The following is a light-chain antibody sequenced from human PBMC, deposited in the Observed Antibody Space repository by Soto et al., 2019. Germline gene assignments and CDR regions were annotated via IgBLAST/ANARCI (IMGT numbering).Light chain of an antibody. CDR1: QGIRND. CDR3: IQDYDYPRT. V-gene: IGKV1-6*01. CDR2: AAY. Sequence: AIQMTQSPSSLSASVGDRVTITCRASQGIRNDLGWYQQKPGKAPKLLIYAAYSLQSGVQSRFSGSGSGTDFTLAISSLQPEDSATYYCIQDYDYPRTFGQGTKVDIK. J-gene: IGKJ1*01.